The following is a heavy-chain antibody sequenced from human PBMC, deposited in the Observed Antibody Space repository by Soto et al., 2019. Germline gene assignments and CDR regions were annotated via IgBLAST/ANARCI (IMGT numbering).Heavy chain of an antibody. J-gene: IGHJ6*02. CDR2: IHPADSET. Sequence: GESLKISCKGSGYTFASYWVVWVRQLPGKGLEWMGIIHPADSETRYSPSFQGQVTMSADKSISTAYLQWSSLKASDTAIYYCARTAAAGKYYYGVDVWGQGTTVTVSS. CDR3: ARTAAAGKYYYGVDV. V-gene: IGHV5-51*01. CDR1: GYTFASYW. D-gene: IGHD6-13*01.